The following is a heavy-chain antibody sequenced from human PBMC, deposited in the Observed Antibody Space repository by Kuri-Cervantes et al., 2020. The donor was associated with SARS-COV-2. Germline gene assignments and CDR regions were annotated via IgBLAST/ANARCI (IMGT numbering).Heavy chain of an antibody. J-gene: IGHJ6*02. CDR3: ARERYGDYVSPYQYYGMDV. Sequence: GESLKISCAASGLTVRSNYMSWVRQAPGKGLEWVSVIYSGGSTYYADSVKGRFTISRDSSKNMLCLQMNSLRAEDTAVYYCARERYGDYVSPYQYYGMDVWGQGTTVTVSS. D-gene: IGHD4-17*01. CDR2: IYSGGST. V-gene: IGHV3-53*01. CDR1: GLTVRSNY.